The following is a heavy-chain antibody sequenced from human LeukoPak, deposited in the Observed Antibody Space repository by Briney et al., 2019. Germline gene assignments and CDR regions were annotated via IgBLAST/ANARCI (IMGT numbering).Heavy chain of an antibody. CDR3: ARAPSNAHFDY. D-gene: IGHD3-3*02. J-gene: IGHJ4*02. CDR2: ISSSSSYI. CDR1: GFTFSSYS. Sequence: AGGSLRLSCAASGFTFSSYSMNWVRQAPGKGLEWVSSISSSSSYIYYADSVKGRFTISRDNSNNTVYLQMNSLRAEDTAVYYCARAPSNAHFDYWGQGTLVTVSS. V-gene: IGHV3-21*01.